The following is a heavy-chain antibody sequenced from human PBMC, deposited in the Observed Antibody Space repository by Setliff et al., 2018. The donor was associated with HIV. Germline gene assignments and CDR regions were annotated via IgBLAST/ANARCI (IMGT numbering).Heavy chain of an antibody. CDR2: IIPIFGTA. CDR3: ARDGDSSGWYGYYYYMDV. J-gene: IGHJ6*03. V-gene: IGHV1-69*06. Sequence: ASVKVSCKASGGTFSTYAISWVRQAPGQGLEWMGRIIPIFGTANDAQTFQGRVTITADKSTSTAYMELSSLRSEDTAVYYCARDGDSSGWYGYYYYMDVWGKGTTVTVSS. D-gene: IGHD6-19*01. CDR1: GGTFSTYA.